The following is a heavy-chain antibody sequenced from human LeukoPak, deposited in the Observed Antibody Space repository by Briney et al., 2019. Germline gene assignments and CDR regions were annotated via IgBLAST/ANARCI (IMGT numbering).Heavy chain of an antibody. Sequence: GSLRLSCAASGFTFSSYGMHWVRQAPGKGLEWVAVISYDGSNKYYADSVKGRFTISRDNSKNTLYLQMNSLRAEDTAVYYCAKVEEAVAGSGAPDYWGQGTLVTVSS. CDR3: AKVEEAVAGSGAPDY. D-gene: IGHD6-19*01. CDR1: GFTFSSYG. CDR2: ISYDGSNK. V-gene: IGHV3-30*18. J-gene: IGHJ4*02.